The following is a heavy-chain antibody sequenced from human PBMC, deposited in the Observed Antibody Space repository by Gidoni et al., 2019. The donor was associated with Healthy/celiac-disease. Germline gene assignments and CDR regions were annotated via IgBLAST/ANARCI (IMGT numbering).Heavy chain of an antibody. J-gene: IGHJ5*02. CDR1: GYTFTSYA. Sequence: QVQLVQSGAEVKKPGASEKVSCKSTGYTFTSYAMHWVREAPVQRLEWMGWINAGNGNTKYSQKFQGRVTITRDTSASTAYMELSSLRSEDTAVYDCARDQSRNWFDPWGQGTLVTVSS. CDR3: ARDQSRNWFDP. V-gene: IGHV1-3*01. CDR2: INAGNGNT.